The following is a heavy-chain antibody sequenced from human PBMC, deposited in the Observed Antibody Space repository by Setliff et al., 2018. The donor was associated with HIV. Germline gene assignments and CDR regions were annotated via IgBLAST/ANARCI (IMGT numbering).Heavy chain of an antibody. D-gene: IGHD5-12*01. CDR2: ISGSGGST. Sequence: LRLSCAASGFTFNNYAMSWVRQAPGKGLEWVSTISGSGGSTYFADSVKGRFTISRDNSKNTLYLQMNSLRTEDTAIYYCAPIRDGYNYFFDQWGQGTLVTVSS. J-gene: IGHJ4*02. CDR3: APIRDGYNYFFDQ. V-gene: IGHV3-23*01. CDR1: GFTFNNYA.